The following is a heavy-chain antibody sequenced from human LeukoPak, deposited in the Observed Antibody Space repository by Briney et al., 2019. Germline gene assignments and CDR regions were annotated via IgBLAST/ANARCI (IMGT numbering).Heavy chain of an antibody. V-gene: IGHV1-2*02. Sequence: GASVKVSCKASGYTFTVYYMHWVRQAPGQGLGWMGWINPNSGGTNYAPKFQGRVTMTRDTSISTAYMELSGLRFDATAVYFCARGLRNDPWGQGTLVTVSS. D-gene: IGHD2-21*02. CDR1: GYTFTVYY. CDR3: ARGLRNDP. CDR2: INPNSGGT. J-gene: IGHJ5*02.